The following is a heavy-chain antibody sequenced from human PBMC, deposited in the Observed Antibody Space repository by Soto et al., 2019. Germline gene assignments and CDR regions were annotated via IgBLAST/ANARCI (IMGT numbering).Heavy chain of an antibody. Sequence: GGSLRLSCAASGFTFNNYAMTWVRQAPGEGLEWVAVITNDGGDTLHAYSVKGRFTIFRDNSKNTLYLQMISLRPEDTAIYYCAKASGKSYPESRVFDFWGQGTRVTVSS. J-gene: IGHJ4*02. CDR1: GFTFNNYA. V-gene: IGHV3-23*01. D-gene: IGHD1-26*01. CDR3: AKASGKSYPESRVFDF. CDR2: ITNDGGDT.